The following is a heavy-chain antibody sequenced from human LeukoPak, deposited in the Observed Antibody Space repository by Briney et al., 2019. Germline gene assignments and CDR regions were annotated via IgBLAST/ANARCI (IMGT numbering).Heavy chain of an antibody. Sequence: SETLSLTCAVSGYSISSGYYWGWIRAPPRKGLEWVGNIYHGGSTYYNTSLKSRVTISVDTSKTHFSLKLYSVTAADTAVYYCARVLAMNYFDYWGQGTLVTVSS. CDR2: IYHGGST. J-gene: IGHJ4*02. CDR3: ARVLAMNYFDY. V-gene: IGHV4-38-2*01. CDR1: GYSISSGYY.